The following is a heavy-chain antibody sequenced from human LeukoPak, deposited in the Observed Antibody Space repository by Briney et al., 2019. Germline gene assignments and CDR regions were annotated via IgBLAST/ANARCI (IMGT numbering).Heavy chain of an antibody. Sequence: GGSLRLSCAASGFTFSSYGMHWVRQAPGKGLEWVAIIWYDEGNIDYTDSVKGRFTISRDNSKNTLYLQMNSLRAEDTAVYYCAREEHKNWKIDYWGQGTLVTVSS. J-gene: IGHJ4*02. CDR2: IWYDEGNI. CDR3: AREEHKNWKIDY. V-gene: IGHV3-33*01. D-gene: IGHD1-1*01. CDR1: GFTFSSYG.